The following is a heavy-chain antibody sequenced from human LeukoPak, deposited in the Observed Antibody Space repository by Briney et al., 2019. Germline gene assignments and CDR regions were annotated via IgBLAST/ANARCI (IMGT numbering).Heavy chain of an antibody. CDR3: ARVVRGYYPYYYYMDI. CDR1: GGSFSGYY. V-gene: IGHV4-34*01. Sequence: SETLSLTCAVYGGSFSGYYWSWIRQPPGKGLEWMGEINHSGSTNYNPSLKSRVSISVDTSKNQFSMKLSSVTAADTAVYYCARVVRGYYPYYYYMDIWGKGTTVTVSS. D-gene: IGHD3-3*01. J-gene: IGHJ6*03. CDR2: INHSGST.